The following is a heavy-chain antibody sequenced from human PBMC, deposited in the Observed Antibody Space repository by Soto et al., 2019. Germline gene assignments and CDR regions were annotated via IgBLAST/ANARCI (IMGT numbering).Heavy chain of an antibody. CDR2: ISYTGST. CDR3: ATGGGWLHNSYIRGLYFDY. Sequence: SETLSLTXTVSGGSLSGSYCSWIRKSPGKSLEWIASISYTGSTTHNPSLKSRVTLSVDTSKNQFSLSLTSVTPADTAAYYCATGGGWLHNSYIRGLYFDYWGQGVLVTVSS. CDR1: GGSLSGSY. J-gene: IGHJ4*02. D-gene: IGHD3-3*02. V-gene: IGHV4-59*01.